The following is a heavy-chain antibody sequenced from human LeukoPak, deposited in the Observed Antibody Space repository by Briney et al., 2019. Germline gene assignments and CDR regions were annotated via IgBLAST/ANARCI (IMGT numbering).Heavy chain of an antibody. J-gene: IGHJ4*02. D-gene: IGHD4-11*01. CDR3: AKDAQRGFDYSNSLEY. Sequence: GGSLRLSCAASKFTFSHYGMHWVRQAPGQGLQRVAVIWSDGSNQYYDDSVKGRFTISKDNSNNMVYLQMNSLRADDTGVYYCAKDAQRGFDYSNSLEYWGQGALVTVSS. CDR1: KFTFSHYG. V-gene: IGHV3-33*06. CDR2: IWSDGSNQ.